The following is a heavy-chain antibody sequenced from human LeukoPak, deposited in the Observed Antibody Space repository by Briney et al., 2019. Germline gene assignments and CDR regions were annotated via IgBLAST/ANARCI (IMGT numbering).Heavy chain of an antibody. CDR3: ARRPPYYYGSGSPPFGMDV. V-gene: IGHV1-8*01. D-gene: IGHD3-10*01. CDR2: MNPNSGNT. J-gene: IGHJ6*02. Sequence: ASVKVSCKASGYTFTSYDINWVRQATGQGLEWMGWMNPNSGNTGYAQKFQGRVTMTRNTSISTAYMELSSLRSEDTAVYYCARRPPYYYGSGSPPFGMDVWGQGTTVTVSS. CDR1: GYTFTSYD.